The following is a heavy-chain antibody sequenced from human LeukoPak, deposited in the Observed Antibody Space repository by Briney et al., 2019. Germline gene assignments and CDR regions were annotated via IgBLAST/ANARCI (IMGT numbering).Heavy chain of an antibody. CDR2: VSSSSSTI. D-gene: IGHD6-19*01. V-gene: IGHV3-48*04. Sequence: GGSLRLSCAASGLTFSSYSMNWVRQAPGKGLEWVSYVSSSSSTIYYADSVKGRFTISRDNAKNSLYLQMNSLRAEDTAVYYCARDRSGWYDPSFDYWGQGTLVTVSS. CDR3: ARDRSGWYDPSFDY. CDR1: GLTFSSYS. J-gene: IGHJ4*02.